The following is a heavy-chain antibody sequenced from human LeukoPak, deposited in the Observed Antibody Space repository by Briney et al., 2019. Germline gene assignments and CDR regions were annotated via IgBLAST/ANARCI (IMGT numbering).Heavy chain of an antibody. CDR3: ARAPIVVELNAFDI. CDR2: IYHSGST. D-gene: IGHD2-21*01. V-gene: IGHV4-4*02. CDR1: GGSFSSSNW. Sequence: SETLSLTCPVSGGSFSSSNWWSWVRQPPGKGLEWIGEIYHSGSTNYNPSLKSRVTISVDKSKNQFSLKLSSVTAADTAVYYCARAPIVVELNAFDIWGQGTMVTVSS. J-gene: IGHJ3*02.